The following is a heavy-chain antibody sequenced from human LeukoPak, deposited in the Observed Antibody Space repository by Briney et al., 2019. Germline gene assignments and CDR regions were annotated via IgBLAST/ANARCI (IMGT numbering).Heavy chain of an antibody. Sequence: GRSLRLSCAASGFTFSSYAMHWVRQAPGKGLEWVAVISYDGSNKYYADSVKGRFTISRDSSKNTLYLQMNSLRAEDTAVYYCARSALTMVRGVFQHWGQGTLVTVSS. CDR1: GFTFSSYA. J-gene: IGHJ1*01. D-gene: IGHD3-10*01. CDR2: ISYDGSNK. CDR3: ARSALTMVRGVFQH. V-gene: IGHV3-30*04.